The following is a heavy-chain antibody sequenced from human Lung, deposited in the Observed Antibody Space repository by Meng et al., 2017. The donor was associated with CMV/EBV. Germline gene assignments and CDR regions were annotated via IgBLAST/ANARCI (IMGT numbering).Heavy chain of an antibody. CDR3: ARSGWWPGSYRLRVSLPFDY. D-gene: IGHD1-26*01. Sequence: SVXVSXXASGGTFSSYAISWVRQAPGQGLEWMGGIIPIFGTANYAQKFQGRVTITTDESTSTAYMELSSLRSEDTAVYYCARSGWWPGSYRLRVSLPFDYWGQGXLVTVSS. CDR1: GGTFSSYA. J-gene: IGHJ4*02. CDR2: IIPIFGTA. V-gene: IGHV1-69*05.